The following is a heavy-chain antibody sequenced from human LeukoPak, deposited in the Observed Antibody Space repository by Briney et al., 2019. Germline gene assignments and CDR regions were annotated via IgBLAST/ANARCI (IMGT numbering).Heavy chain of an antibody. CDR1: GFTFSSYW. CDR2: IKQDGSEK. J-gene: IGHJ5*02. V-gene: IGHV3-7*01. Sequence: GGSLRLSCAASGFTFSSYWMSWVRQAPGKGLEWVANIKQDGSEKYYVDSVKGRFTISRDNAKNSLYLQMNSLRAEDPAVYYCARDHPMVRGVILSWGQGTLVTVSS. CDR3: ARDHPMVRGVILS. D-gene: IGHD3-10*01.